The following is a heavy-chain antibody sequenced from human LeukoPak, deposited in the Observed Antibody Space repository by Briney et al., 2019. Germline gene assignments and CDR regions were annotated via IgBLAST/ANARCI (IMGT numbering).Heavy chain of an antibody. CDR1: GYSISSGYY. D-gene: IGHD6-19*01. J-gene: IGHJ5*02. CDR3: AREKQWLVQWGRWFDP. V-gene: IGHV4-38-2*02. CDR2: IYHSGST. Sequence: NPSETLSLTCTVSGYSISSGYYWGWIRQPPGEGLEWIGSIYHSGSTYYNPSLKSRVTISVDTSKNQFSLKLSSVTAADTAVYYCAREKQWLVQWGRWFDPWGQGTLVTVSS.